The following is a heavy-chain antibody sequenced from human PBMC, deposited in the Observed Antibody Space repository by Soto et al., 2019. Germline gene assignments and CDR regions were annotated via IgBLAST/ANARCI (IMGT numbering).Heavy chain of an antibody. V-gene: IGHV3-23*01. D-gene: IGHD6-19*01. Sequence: LRLSCAASGFTFSSYVMSWVRQAPGKGLEWISGISGGGGSTYYADSVKGRFTISRDKSKNTLYLQMNSLRAEDTAVYYCAKGGSGWEYCFDYWGQGTLVTVSS. CDR1: GFTFSSYV. CDR3: AKGGSGWEYCFDY. J-gene: IGHJ4*02. CDR2: ISGGGGST.